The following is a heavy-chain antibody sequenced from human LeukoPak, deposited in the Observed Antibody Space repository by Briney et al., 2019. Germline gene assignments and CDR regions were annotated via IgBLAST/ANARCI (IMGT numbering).Heavy chain of an antibody. Sequence: GGSLRLSCAASGFTFSSYSMNCVRQAPGKGLEWVSYISSSSSTIYYADSVKGRFTISRDNAKNSLYLQMNSLRAEDTAVYYCARDVEVAARHYYYYMDVWGKGTTVTVSS. CDR1: GFTFSSYS. J-gene: IGHJ6*03. CDR3: ARDVEVAARHYYYYMDV. V-gene: IGHV3-48*04. CDR2: ISSSSSTI. D-gene: IGHD6-6*01.